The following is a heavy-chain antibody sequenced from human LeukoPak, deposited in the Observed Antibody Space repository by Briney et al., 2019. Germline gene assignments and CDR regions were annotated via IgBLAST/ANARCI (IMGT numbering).Heavy chain of an antibody. CDR1: GFTVSSNY. V-gene: IGHV3-66*02. J-gene: IGHJ4*02. D-gene: IGHD5-18*01. CDR3: ARVDTAMVTREYYFDY. CDR2: IYSGGST. Sequence: GGSLRLSCAASGFTVSSNYMSWVRQAPGKGLEWVSVIYSGGSTYYADSVKGRITISRDNSKNTLYLQMNSLRAEDTAVYYCARVDTAMVTREYYFDYWGQGTLVTVSS.